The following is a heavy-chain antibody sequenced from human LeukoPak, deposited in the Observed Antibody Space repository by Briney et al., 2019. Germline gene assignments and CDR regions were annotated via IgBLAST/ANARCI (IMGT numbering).Heavy chain of an antibody. CDR2: IHYSGSP. J-gene: IGHJ5*02. D-gene: IGHD3-22*01. CDR3: ARDSGYDSSGFYYGGFDP. Sequence: SRTLSLTCSVSGGSFSSGAYYWSWIRQLPGKGLEWIGYIHYSGSPYYNPSLKSRVSISVDTSKNQFSLKLSSVTAADTAVYYCARDSGYDSSGFYYGGFDPWGQGTLVTVSS. V-gene: IGHV4-31*03. CDR1: GGSFSSGAYY.